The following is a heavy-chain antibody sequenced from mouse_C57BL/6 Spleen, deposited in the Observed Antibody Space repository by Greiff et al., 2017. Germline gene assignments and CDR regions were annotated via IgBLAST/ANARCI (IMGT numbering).Heavy chain of an antibody. J-gene: IGHJ2*01. CDR2: IHPNSGST. Sequence: QVQLKQPGAELVKPGASVKLSCKASGYTFTSYWMHWVKQRPGQGLEWIGMIHPNSGSTNYNEKFKSKATLTVDKSSSTAYMQLSSLTSEDSAVYYCARAGTRGYFDYWGQGTTLTVSS. V-gene: IGHV1-64*01. CDR1: GYTFTSYW. CDR3: ARAGTRGYFDY. D-gene: IGHD2-14*01.